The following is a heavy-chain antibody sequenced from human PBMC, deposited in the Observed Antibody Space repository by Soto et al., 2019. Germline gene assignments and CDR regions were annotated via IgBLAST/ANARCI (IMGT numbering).Heavy chain of an antibody. CDR1: GFTFSSYS. D-gene: IGHD4-17*01. J-gene: IGHJ6*02. CDR3: ARVNNYGDHYYYYGMDV. V-gene: IGHV3-21*01. CDR2: ISSSSSYI. Sequence: GGSLRLSCAASGFTFSSYSMNWVRQAPGKGLEWVSSISSSSSYIYYADSVKGRFTISRDNAKNSLYLQMNSLRAEDTAVYYCARVNNYGDHYYYYGMDVWGQGTTVTVSS.